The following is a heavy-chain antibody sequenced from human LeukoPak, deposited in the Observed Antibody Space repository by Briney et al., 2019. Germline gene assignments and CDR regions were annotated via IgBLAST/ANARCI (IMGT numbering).Heavy chain of an antibody. CDR2: SDPEDGET. D-gene: IGHD5/OR15-5a*01. Sequence: PGASVKVSCEVSGYRLTELSMHWVRQAPGKGLEWMGGSDPEDGETIYTQRFQGRVTVTEDTSTDTAYMELSSLRSEDTAVYYCATGRIVSDDAFDIWGQGTMVTVSS. CDR3: ATGRIVSDDAFDI. J-gene: IGHJ3*02. CDR1: GYRLTELS. V-gene: IGHV1-24*01.